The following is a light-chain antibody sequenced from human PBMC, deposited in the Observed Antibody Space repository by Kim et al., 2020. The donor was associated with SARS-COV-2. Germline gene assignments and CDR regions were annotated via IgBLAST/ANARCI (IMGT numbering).Light chain of an antibody. Sequence: VALGQTVSITCQGDSLRSYYATWYQQKPGQAPILVIYGKNNRPSGIPDRFSGSSAGNTASLTITGTQAGDEADYYCNSRDSNDNVVFGGGTQLTVL. V-gene: IGLV3-19*01. CDR1: SLRSYY. CDR3: NSRDSNDNVV. CDR2: GKN. J-gene: IGLJ2*01.